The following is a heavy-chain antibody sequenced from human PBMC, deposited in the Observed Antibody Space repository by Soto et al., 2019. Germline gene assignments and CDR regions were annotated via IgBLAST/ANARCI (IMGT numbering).Heavy chain of an antibody. CDR1: GFTFSSYA. D-gene: IGHD2-2*01. CDR2: ISGSGGST. CDR3: AKGDVVYYYYYMDV. V-gene: IGHV3-23*01. J-gene: IGHJ6*03. Sequence: GGSLRLSCAASGFTFSSYAMSWVRQAPGKGLEWVSAISGSGGSTYYADSVKGRFTISRDNSKNTLYLQMNSLRAEDTAVYYCAKGDVVYYYYYMDVWGKGTTVTVSS.